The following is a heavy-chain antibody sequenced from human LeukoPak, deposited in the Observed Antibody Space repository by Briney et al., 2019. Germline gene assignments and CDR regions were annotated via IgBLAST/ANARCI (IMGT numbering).Heavy chain of an antibody. J-gene: IGHJ4*02. V-gene: IGHV3-21*01. D-gene: IGHD1-26*01. CDR1: GFTFSTFG. Sequence: KTGGSLRLSCVASGFTFSTFGMNWVRQAPGKGLEWVSSISRSSTYIYYRDSVKGRFTVSRDDATNSLYLQMSSLRVEDTAVYYCAQAVGAKGGFFDYWGQGTLVTVSS. CDR2: ISRSSTYI. CDR3: AQAVGAKGGFFDY.